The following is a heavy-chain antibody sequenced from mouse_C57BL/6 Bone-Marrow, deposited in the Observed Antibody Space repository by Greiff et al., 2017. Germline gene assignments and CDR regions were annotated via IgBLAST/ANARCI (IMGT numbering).Heavy chain of an antibody. CDR3: AREGRSTMDYF. CDR1: GYTFTSYW. V-gene: IGHV1-9*01. Sequence: VQLQQPGAELVKPGASVKLSCKASGYTFTSYWMEWVKQRPGQGLEWIGGIVPGSSSTNYNEKLKGKATFTVDTSSNTAYMQLSSLTSEDSAIYYCAREGRSTMDYFWGQGTTLTVSA. D-gene: IGHD2-1*01. J-gene: IGHJ2*01. CDR2: IVPGSSST.